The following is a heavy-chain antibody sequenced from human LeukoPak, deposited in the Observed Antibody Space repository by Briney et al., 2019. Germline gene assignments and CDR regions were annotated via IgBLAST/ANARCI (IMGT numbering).Heavy chain of an antibody. Sequence: GESLKISCKGSGYSFTSYWIGCVRQMPGKGLEWMGIIYPGDSDTRYSPSFQGQVTTSADKSISTAYLQWSSLKASDTAMYYCARRQGMTTAYFDYWGQGTLVTVSS. CDR2: IYPGDSDT. D-gene: IGHD4-17*01. J-gene: IGHJ4*02. CDR3: ARRQGMTTAYFDY. V-gene: IGHV5-51*01. CDR1: GYSFTSYW.